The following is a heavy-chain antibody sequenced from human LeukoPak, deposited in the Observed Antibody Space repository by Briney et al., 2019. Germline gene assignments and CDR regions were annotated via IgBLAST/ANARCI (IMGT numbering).Heavy chain of an antibody. D-gene: IGHD3-22*01. CDR1: GGTFSSYA. Sequence: GASVKVSCKASGGTFSSYAISWVRQAPGQGLEWMGGIIPIFGTANYAQKSQGRVTITADESTSTAYMELSSLRSEDTAVYYCARMKGYYVGFDPWGQGTLVTVSS. J-gene: IGHJ5*02. CDR3: ARMKGYYVGFDP. CDR2: IIPIFGTA. V-gene: IGHV1-69*01.